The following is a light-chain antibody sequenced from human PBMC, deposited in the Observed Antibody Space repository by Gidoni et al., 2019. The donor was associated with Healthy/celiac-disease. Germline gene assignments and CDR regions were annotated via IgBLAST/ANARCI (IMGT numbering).Light chain of an antibody. Sequence: DIQMTQSPSTLSASVGDRVTITCRASQQKAPKLLIYKASSLESGVPSRFSGSGSGTEFTLTISSLQPDDFATYYCQQYNSSPYTFXQXTKLEIK. J-gene: IGKJ2*01. CDR3: QQYNSSPYT. CDR1: QQ. CDR2: KAS. V-gene: IGKV1-5*03.